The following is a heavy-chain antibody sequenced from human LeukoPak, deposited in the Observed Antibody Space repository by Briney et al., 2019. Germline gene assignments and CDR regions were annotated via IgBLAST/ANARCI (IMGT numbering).Heavy chain of an antibody. Sequence: GSLRLSCLTSGFTLSTNAMSWVRQAPGKGLEWISGISGSGASTYYADSVKGRFTISRDDSRNTLYLQMNSLRGDDTAVYYRAKDVGKWESLHFFDYWGQGTLVTVSS. CDR3: AKDVGKWESLHFFDY. CDR1: GFTLSTNA. D-gene: IGHD1-26*01. V-gene: IGHV3-23*01. CDR2: ISGSGAST. J-gene: IGHJ4*02.